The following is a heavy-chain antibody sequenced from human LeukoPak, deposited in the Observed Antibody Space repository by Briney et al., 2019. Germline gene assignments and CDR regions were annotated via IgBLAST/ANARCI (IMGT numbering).Heavy chain of an antibody. J-gene: IGHJ4*02. CDR2: ISSSGSTL. Sequence: GGPLRLSCAASGFTFSSYEMNWVPEAPGKGLGGVSYISSSGSTLYYADSVKARFTISRADSKNTLYLQTHRLRAEDTAVYYCVKILTFGREDFDYWGQGTLVTVSS. CDR1: GFTFSSYE. CDR3: VKILTFGREDFDY. V-gene: IGHV3-48*03. D-gene: IGHD3-16*01.